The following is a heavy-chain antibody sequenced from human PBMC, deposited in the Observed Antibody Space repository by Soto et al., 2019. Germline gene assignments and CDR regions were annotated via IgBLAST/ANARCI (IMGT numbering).Heavy chain of an antibody. J-gene: IGHJ5*02. CDR1: GFTFSSYA. CDR2: ISGSGGST. D-gene: IGHD3-10*01. Sequence: VGSLRLSCAASGFTFSSYAMSWVRQAPGKGLEWVSAISGSGGSTYYADSVKGRFTISRDNSKNTLYLQMNSLRAEDTAVYYWAKPHLFYYGSGNYYHPSKNWFDPWGQGTLVTVSS. CDR3: AKPHLFYYGSGNYYHPSKNWFDP. V-gene: IGHV3-23*01.